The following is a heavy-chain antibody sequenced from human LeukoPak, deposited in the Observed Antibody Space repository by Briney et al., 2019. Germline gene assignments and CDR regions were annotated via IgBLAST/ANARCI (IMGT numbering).Heavy chain of an antibody. D-gene: IGHD6-13*01. CDR3: ARVGRRHLVYYFDY. CDR1: GGSISSYY. CDR2: IYYSGST. J-gene: IGHJ4*02. Sequence: SETLSLTCTVSGGSISSYYWSWIRQPPGKGLEWIGYIYYSGSTNYNPSLKSRVTISVDTSKNQFSLKMSSVTAADTAVYYCARVGRRHLVYYFDYWGQGTLVTVSS. V-gene: IGHV4-59*01.